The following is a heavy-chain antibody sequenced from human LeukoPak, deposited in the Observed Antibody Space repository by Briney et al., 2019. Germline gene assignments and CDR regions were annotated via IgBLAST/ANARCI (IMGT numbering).Heavy chain of an antibody. J-gene: IGHJ4*02. V-gene: IGHV3-30*18. D-gene: IGHD4-23*01. CDR1: GFTFSRNG. CDR2: ISYDGSNK. Sequence: GRSLRLSCVASGFTFSRNGMHWVRQAPGKGLECVAVISYDGSNKYYGDSVRGRFTVSRDNSKNTLYLQVDSLRPEDTAVYYCAKERKLLPFDCWGQGTPVTVSS. CDR3: AKERKLLPFDC.